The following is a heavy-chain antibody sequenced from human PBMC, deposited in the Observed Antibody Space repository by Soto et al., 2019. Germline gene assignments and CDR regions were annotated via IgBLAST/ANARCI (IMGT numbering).Heavy chain of an antibody. J-gene: IGHJ4*02. V-gene: IGHV3-33*01. CDR3: ARDLMVRGQSDFDY. CDR2: IWYDGSNK. Sequence: GGSLRLSCAASGFTFSSYGMHWVRQAPGKGLEWVAVIWYDGSNKYYADSVKGRFTISRDNSKNTLYLQMNSLRAEDTAVYYCARDLMVRGQSDFDYWGQGTLVTVSS. D-gene: IGHD3-10*01. CDR1: GFTFSSYG.